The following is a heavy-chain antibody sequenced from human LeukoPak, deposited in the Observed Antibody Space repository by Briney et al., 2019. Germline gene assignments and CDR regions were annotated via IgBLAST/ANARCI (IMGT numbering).Heavy chain of an antibody. CDR1: GVTVSINY. D-gene: IGHD2/OR15-2a*01. V-gene: IGHV3-53*01. CDR3: ARWYCNSLNGYYDY. CDR2: MYSDGTT. J-gene: IGHJ4*02. Sequence: GGSLRLSCAAAGVTVSINYMSWVRQVPGRGLEWVSMMYSDGTTHDLDSVKGRFTISRDNSKNTLYLQMNSLRVEDTAVYYCARWYCNSLNGYYDYWGQGTLVTVSS.